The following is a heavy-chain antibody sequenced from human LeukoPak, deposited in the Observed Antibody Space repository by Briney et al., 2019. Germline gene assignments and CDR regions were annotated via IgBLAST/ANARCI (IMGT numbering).Heavy chain of an antibody. D-gene: IGHD3-16*01. CDR3: ARHEGISAAYT. CDR2: IYYSGST. J-gene: IGHJ4*02. V-gene: IGHV4-39*01. CDR1: GGSISRSSYY. Sequence: SETLSRTCTVSGGSISRSSYYWGWIRQPPGKGLEWIGSIYYSGSTYYNPSLKSRVTISVDTSKKQFSLKLTSVTAADTAVYYCARHEGISAAYTWVQGTLVTVSS.